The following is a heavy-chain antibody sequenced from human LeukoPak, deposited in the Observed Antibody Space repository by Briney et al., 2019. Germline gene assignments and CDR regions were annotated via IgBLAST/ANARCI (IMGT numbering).Heavy chain of an antibody. Sequence: PGGSLRLSCATSGFTFSRYWMTWVRQAPGKGLEWVANMSQDGSGKYYVDSVKGRFTISRDNAKNSLYLQMNSLRAEDTAVYYCAREYGSGSGFYFDYWGQGALVTVSS. V-gene: IGHV3-7*01. CDR2: MSQDGSGK. D-gene: IGHD3-10*01. CDR3: AREYGSGSGFYFDY. J-gene: IGHJ4*02. CDR1: GFTFSRYW.